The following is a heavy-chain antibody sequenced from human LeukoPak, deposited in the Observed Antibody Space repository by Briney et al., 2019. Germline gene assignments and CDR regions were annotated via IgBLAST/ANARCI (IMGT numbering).Heavy chain of an antibody. Sequence: SVMLSCKASGGTFSSYAIRWVRQPPGKEHEWMGGIIPIFGTANYAQKFQGRVTITAADKSTSTAYMELSSLRSEDTAVYYCARSRFPYYRLSGTDYYYMDVWGKGTTVTVSS. D-gene: IGHD3-10*01. CDR2: IIPIFGTA. CDR1: GGTFSSYA. J-gene: IGHJ6*03. V-gene: IGHV1-69*06. CDR3: ARSRFPYYRLSGTDYYYMDV.